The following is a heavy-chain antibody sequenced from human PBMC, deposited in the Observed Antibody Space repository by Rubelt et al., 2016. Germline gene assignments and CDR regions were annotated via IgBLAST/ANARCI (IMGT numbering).Heavy chain of an antibody. V-gene: IGHV4-59*08. J-gene: IGHJ6*02. D-gene: IGHD2-2*01. CDR2: IYYSGST. CDR3: ARAYIVVVPAAKLDYYGMDV. Sequence: QVQLQESGPGLVKPSETLSLTCTVSGGSISSYYWSWIRQPPGKGLEWIGYIYYSGSTNYNPSLKSRVTISVDTSQNQFSLKLSSVTAADTDVYYCARAYIVVVPAAKLDYYGMDVWGQGTTVTVSS. CDR1: GGSISSYY.